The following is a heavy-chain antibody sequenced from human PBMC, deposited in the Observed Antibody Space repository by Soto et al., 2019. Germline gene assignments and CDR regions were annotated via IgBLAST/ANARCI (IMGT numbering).Heavy chain of an antibody. CDR3: TRDLLGVRAFDI. CDR1: GFTLGGYA. J-gene: IGHJ3*02. CDR2: ISSNGVGT. V-gene: IGHV3-64*01. D-gene: IGHD3-16*01. Sequence: GGSLRLSCAASGFTLGGYAMDWVRQAPGEGLEYVSGISSNGVGTYYANSVQGRFTISRDNSKNTVYLQMGSLRPEDTAVYYCTRDLLGVRAFDIWGQGTMVTVSS.